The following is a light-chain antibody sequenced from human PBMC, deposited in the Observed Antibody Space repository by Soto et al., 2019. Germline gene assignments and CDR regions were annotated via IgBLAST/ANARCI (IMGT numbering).Light chain of an antibody. CDR3: QQSFSTLLT. CDR2: AAS. CDR1: QSIGKF. J-gene: IGKJ4*01. Sequence: GDRVTITCRASQSIGKFLNWYKQKPGKAPKVLIYAASTLQSGVPSRFSGSGSGTGFTLTITSLQPEDFATYYCQQSFSTLLTFGGGTKVDIK. V-gene: IGKV1-39*01.